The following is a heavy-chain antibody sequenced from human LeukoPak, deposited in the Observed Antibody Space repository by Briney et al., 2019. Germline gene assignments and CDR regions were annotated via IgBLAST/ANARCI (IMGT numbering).Heavy chain of an antibody. CDR1: VFTLNSHP. V-gene: IGHV3-7*03. CDR3: ARASYYGSGSYYLPYYYYYGMDV. D-gene: IGHD3-10*01. Sequence: PGGCLRLSCAASVFTLNSHPMSWVRQAPGKGLEWVANIKQDGSEKYYVDSVKGRFTISRDNAKNSLYLQMNSLRAEDTAVYYCARASYYGSGSYYLPYYYYYGMDVWGQGTTVTVSS. CDR2: IKQDGSEK. J-gene: IGHJ6*02.